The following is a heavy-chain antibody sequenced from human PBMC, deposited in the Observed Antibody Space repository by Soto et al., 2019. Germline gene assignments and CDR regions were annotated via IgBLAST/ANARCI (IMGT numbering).Heavy chain of an antibody. D-gene: IGHD3-10*01. CDR2: TYYRSRWYT. CDR3: AREDSAAKNDAFDM. J-gene: IGHJ3*02. V-gene: IGHV6-1*01. Sequence: PSQTLSLTCAISGDSVSSNRAAWGWIRQSPSRGLEWLGRTYYRSRWYTDYADSVKSRITINPDTYRNQFSLQLNSVTPEDTAVYYGAREDSAAKNDAFDMWGPGKMVTVPS. CDR1: GDSVSSNRAA.